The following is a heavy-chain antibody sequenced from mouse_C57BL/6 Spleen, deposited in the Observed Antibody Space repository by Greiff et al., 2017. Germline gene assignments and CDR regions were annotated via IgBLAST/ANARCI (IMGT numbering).Heavy chain of an antibody. J-gene: IGHJ1*03. CDR2: ISSGSSTI. CDR3: ASYDSKRYFDV. D-gene: IGHD2-5*01. Sequence: EVKLEESGGGLVKPGGSLKLSCEASGFTFSDYGMHWVRQAPEQGLEWVAYISSGSSTIYYADTVKGRFTISRDKAKNTMFLHMTSLRSEDTAMYYCASYDSKRYFDVWGTGTAVTVSS. CDR1: GFTFSDYG. V-gene: IGHV5-17*01.